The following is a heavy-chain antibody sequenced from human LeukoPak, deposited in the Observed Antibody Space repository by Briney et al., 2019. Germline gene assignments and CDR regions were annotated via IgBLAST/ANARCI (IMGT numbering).Heavy chain of an antibody. CDR1: GYSIRNSYS. CDR2: IYHRGNT. V-gene: IGHV4-38-2*02. D-gene: IGHD3-10*01. Sequence: SGTLSLTCTVSGYSIRNSYSWGWIRQSPGKGLEWVGTIYHRGNTYYNPSLQSRVTVSIDTSKNQFSRRLSSVTAADTAVYYCARETEDWFGDLLSYFDYWGRGLLVSVSS. CDR3: ARETEDWFGDLLSYFDY. J-gene: IGHJ4*02.